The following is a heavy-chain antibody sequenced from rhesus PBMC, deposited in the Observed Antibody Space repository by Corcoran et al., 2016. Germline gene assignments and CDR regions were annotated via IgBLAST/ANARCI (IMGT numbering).Heavy chain of an antibody. CDR1: GVSIRRSY. CDR3: ARSSRGYDY. D-gene: IGHD2-2*01. Sequence: QLQLQESGPGLVKPSETLSVTCAVSGVSIRRSYWRWIRPATGKGLEWIGYIYGCGSSTNYNPSLKSRVTLSGDTSKNQLSLKLSSVTAADTAVYYCARSSRGYDYWGQGVLVTVSS. CDR2: IYGCGSST. V-gene: IGHV4-169*01. J-gene: IGHJ4*01.